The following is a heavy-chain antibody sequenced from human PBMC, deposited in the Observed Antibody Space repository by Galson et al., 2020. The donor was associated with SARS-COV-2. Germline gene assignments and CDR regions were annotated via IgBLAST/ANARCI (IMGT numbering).Heavy chain of an antibody. CDR2: IYYDGNT. D-gene: IGHD5-18*01. CDR3: VRDDGTAPYDY. CDR1: GFAVSSKY. Sequence: METGGSLRLSCAASGFAVSSKYISWVRQAPGKGLEWVSVIYYDGNTNYADSVRGRFHISRDPSKNTVSLELNSLRAEDTAVYYCVRDDGTAPYDYWGPGTLVTVSS. J-gene: IGHJ4*02. V-gene: IGHV3-53*05.